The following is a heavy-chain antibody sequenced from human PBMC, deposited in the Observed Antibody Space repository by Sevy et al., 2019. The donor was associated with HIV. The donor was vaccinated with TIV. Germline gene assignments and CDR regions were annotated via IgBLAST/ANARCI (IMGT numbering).Heavy chain of an antibody. J-gene: IGHJ4*02. CDR2: TYYSGSS. Sequence: SETLSLTCNVSGDSISSYFWSWFRQPPGKGLEWIGYTYYSGSSEYNPSLRSRVTISIATSKKYLSMKLTSVTAADTAVYYCARDSAVVPRALVYWGQGTLVTVSS. CDR1: GDSISSYF. V-gene: IGHV4-59*01. D-gene: IGHD2-15*01. CDR3: ARDSAVVPRALVY.